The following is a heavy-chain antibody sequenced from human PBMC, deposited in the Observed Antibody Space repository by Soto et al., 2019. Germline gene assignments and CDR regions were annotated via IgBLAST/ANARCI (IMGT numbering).Heavy chain of an antibody. D-gene: IGHD2-2*03. V-gene: IGHV3-23*01. CDR2: IYGGGNGP. Sequence: EVQVLESGGGLVQPGGSLRLSCAATGFTFSDFAMSWVRQAPGKGLEWVSRIYGGGNGPHYADSVKGRVTISRDNSKNALYLQMNSLRDEDTAVYYCAKMEGMDPWAYSFDYWGQGTLVTVSS. J-gene: IGHJ4*02. CDR1: GFTFSDFA. CDR3: AKMEGMDPWAYSFDY.